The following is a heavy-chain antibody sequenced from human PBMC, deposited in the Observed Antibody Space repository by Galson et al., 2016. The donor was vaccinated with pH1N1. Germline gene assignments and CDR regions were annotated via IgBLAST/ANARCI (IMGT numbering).Heavy chain of an antibody. CDR2: IDPSDGTT. J-gene: IGHJ4*02. CDR1: GYSVTRYY. CDR3: ARRYSSDY. Sequence: SVKVSCKAAGYSVTRYYMHWVRQAPGQGLEWMGIIDPSDGTTTYSQKFQGRIILTRDTSTNSVHMELTTLRPDDSATYFCARRYSSDYWGQGTLVTVSS. V-gene: IGHV1-46*01.